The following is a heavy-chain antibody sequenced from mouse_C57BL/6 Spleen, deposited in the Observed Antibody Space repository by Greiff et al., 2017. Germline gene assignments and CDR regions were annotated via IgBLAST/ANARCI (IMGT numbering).Heavy chain of an antibody. V-gene: IGHV1-19*01. CDR3: ARRGLRLNAMDY. D-gene: IGHD2-4*01. J-gene: IGHJ4*01. CDR2: INPYNGGT. Sequence: EVQLQQSGPVLVKPGASVKMSCKASGYTFTDYYMNWVKQSHGQSLEWIGVINPYNGGTSYNQKFKGKATLTVDKPSSTAYMELNSLTSEYSAVYYCARRGLRLNAMDYWGQGTSVTVSS. CDR1: GYTFTDYY.